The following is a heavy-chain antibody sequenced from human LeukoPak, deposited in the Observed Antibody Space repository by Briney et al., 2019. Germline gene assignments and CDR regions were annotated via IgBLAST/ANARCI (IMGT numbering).Heavy chain of an antibody. D-gene: IGHD3-10*01. CDR2: INPRSGGT. J-gene: IGHJ4*02. Sequence: AASVKVSCNSSGYTFSDYYIHWVRQAPGQGLEWMGWINPRSGGTNYGQNFQGRVTMTRDTSISTAYMKLTRLIYDETAVYYCARIRYYYGSGSYSLGYWGQGTLVTVSS. CDR1: GYTFSDYY. V-gene: IGHV1-2*02. CDR3: ARIRYYYGSGSYSLGY.